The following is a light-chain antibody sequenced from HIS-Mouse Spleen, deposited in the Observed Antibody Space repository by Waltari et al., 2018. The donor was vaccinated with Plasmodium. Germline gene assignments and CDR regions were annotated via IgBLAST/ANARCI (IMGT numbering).Light chain of an antibody. CDR1: SSDVGGYNY. Sequence: QSALTQPASMSGSPGPSITISCTGTSSDVGGYNYVPWYQQHPGKAPKLMIYDVSNRPSGVSNRFSGSKSGNTASLTISGLQAEDEADYYCSSYTSSSTLVFGGGTKLTVL. J-gene: IGLJ3*02. CDR2: DVS. V-gene: IGLV2-14*03. CDR3: SSYTSSSTLV.